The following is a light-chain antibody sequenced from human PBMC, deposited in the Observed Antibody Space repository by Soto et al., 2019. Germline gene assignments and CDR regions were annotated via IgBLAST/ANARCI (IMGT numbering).Light chain of an antibody. CDR1: SGHSSYA. CDR3: QTWGTGPYYVV. J-gene: IGLJ2*01. Sequence: QPVLTQSPSASASLGASVKLTCTLSSGHSSYAIAWHQQQPEKGPRYLMKLNSDGSHSKGDGIPDRFSGSSSGAERYLTISSLQSEDEADYYCQTWGTGPYYVVFGGWTKVTVL. CDR2: LNSDGSH. V-gene: IGLV4-69*01.